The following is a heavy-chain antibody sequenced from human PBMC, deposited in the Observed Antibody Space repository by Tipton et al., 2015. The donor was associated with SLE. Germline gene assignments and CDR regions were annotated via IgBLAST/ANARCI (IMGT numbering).Heavy chain of an antibody. CDR3: ARDLTLGRWYFDL. CDR1: GGSFSGYY. CDR2: INHSGST. D-gene: IGHD3-16*01. J-gene: IGHJ2*01. Sequence: TLSLTCAVYGGSFSGYYWSWIRQTPGKGLEWIGEINHSGSTNYNPSLKSRATISVDTSKNQFSLKLSSVTAADTAVYYCARDLTLGRWYFDLWGRGTLVTVSS. V-gene: IGHV4-34*01.